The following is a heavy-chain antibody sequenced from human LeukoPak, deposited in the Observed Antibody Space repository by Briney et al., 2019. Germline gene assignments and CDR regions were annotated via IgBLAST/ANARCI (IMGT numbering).Heavy chain of an antibody. V-gene: IGHV1-46*01. Sequence: ASVKVSCKASGGTFSSYAISWVRQAPGQGLEWMGIINPSGGSTSYAQKFQGRVTMTRDTSTSTVYMELSSLRSEDTAVYYCARDTGGYYYMDVWGKGTTVTVSS. CDR3: ARDTGGYYYMDV. CDR2: INPSGGST. CDR1: GGTFSSYA. J-gene: IGHJ6*03. D-gene: IGHD1-14*01.